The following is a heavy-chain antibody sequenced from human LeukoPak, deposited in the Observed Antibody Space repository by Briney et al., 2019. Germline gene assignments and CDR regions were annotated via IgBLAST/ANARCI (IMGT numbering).Heavy chain of an antibody. V-gene: IGHV3-21*01. CDR3: ARDVSGYSYGYSY. Sequence: PGGSLRLSCAASGFTFSSYSMNWVRQAPGKGLEWVSSISSSSSYIYYADSVKGRFTISRDNAKNSLYLQMNSLRAEDTPVYYCARDVSGYSYGYSYWGQGTLVTVSS. J-gene: IGHJ4*02. CDR2: ISSSSSYI. CDR1: GFTFSSYS. D-gene: IGHD5-18*01.